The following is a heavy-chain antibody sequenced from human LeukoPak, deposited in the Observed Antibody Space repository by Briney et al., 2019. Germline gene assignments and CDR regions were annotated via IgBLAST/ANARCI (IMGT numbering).Heavy chain of an antibody. CDR3: ARLSYGDYAGY. J-gene: IGHJ4*02. D-gene: IGHD4-17*01. CDR1: GGSFSGYY. CDR2: INHSGST. Sequence: SETLSLTCAVYGGSFSGYYWSWIRQPPGQGLEWIGEINHSGSTNYNPSLKSRVTISVDTSKNQFSLKLSSVTAADKAVYYCARLSYGDYAGYWGQGTLVTVSS. V-gene: IGHV4-34*01.